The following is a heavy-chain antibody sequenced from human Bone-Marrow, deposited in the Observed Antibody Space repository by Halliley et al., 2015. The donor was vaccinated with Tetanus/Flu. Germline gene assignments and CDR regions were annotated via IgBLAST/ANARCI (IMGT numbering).Heavy chain of an antibody. J-gene: IGHJ6*02. Sequence: GNIYYSGSTYYNPSLKSRVTISVDTSKNQFSLKLGSVTAADAAVYYCARGPRPDYYYYGMDVWGQGTTVTVSS. CDR3: ARGPRPDYYYYGMDV. CDR2: IYYSGST. V-gene: IGHV4-30-4*01.